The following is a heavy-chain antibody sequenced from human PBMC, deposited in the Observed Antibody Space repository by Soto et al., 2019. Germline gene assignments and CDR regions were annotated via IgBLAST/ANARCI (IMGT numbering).Heavy chain of an antibody. CDR1: GYSFTSYW. CDR2: IYPGDSDT. J-gene: IGHJ3*02. Sequence: GESLKISCKGSGYSFTSYWIGWVRQMPGKGLEWMGIIYPGDSDTTYSPSFQGQVTISADKSISTAYLQWNNLKASDTAIYYCARLILGATDAFDIWGQGTMVTVSS. V-gene: IGHV5-51*01. CDR3: ARLILGATDAFDI. D-gene: IGHD1-26*01.